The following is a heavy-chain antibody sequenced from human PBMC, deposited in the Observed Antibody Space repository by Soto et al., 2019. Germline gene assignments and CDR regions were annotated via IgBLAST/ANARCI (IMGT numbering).Heavy chain of an antibody. CDR1: GGTFSSYA. J-gene: IGHJ4*02. V-gene: IGHV1-69*13. CDR3: ARGLLWFGELGPFDY. CDR2: IIPIFGTA. Sequence: GASVKVSCKASGGTFSSYAISWVRQAPGQGLEWMGGIIPIFGTANYAQKFQGRVTITADESTSTAYMELSSLRSEDTAVYYCARGLLWFGELGPFDYWGQGTLVTVSS. D-gene: IGHD3-10*01.